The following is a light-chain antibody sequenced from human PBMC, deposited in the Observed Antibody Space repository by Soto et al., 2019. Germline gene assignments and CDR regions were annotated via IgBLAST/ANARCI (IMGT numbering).Light chain of an antibody. CDR1: TGAVTSGHY. V-gene: IGLV7-46*01. Sequence: QAVVTQEPSLTVSPGGTVTLTCGSSTGAVTSGHYPYWFQQKPGQAPRTLIYDTSNKHSWTPARFSGSLLGGKAALTLSGAQPEDEADYYCLVHYSGPRVFGGGTQLTVL. CDR3: LVHYSGPRV. CDR2: DTS. J-gene: IGLJ3*02.